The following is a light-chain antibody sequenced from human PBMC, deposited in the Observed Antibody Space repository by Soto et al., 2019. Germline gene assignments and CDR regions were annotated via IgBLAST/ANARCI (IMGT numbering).Light chain of an antibody. J-gene: IGKJ1*01. V-gene: IGKV1-5*03. Sequence: DIQMTQSPSTLSASVGDIVTITCRASQDISARLAWYQQKPGKPPKLVIYKATALETGVPSRFSGSGSGTEFTLTISSLQPDDFTTYYCQQYSAFPWTFGQGTKVDIK. CDR1: QDISAR. CDR3: QQYSAFPWT. CDR2: KAT.